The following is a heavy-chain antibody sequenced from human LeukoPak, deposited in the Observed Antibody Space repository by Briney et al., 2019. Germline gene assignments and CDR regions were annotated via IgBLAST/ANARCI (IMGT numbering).Heavy chain of an antibody. CDR2: INPNSGGT. D-gene: IGHD3-22*01. V-gene: IGHV1-2*02. Sequence: ASVKVSCKASGYTFTGHYMHWVRQAPGQGLEWMGWINPNSGGTNYAQKFQGRVTMTRDTSISTAYMELSRLRSDDTAVYYCARESADYYDSSGYYYLVYYFDYWGQGTLVTVSS. CDR1: GYTFTGHY. J-gene: IGHJ4*02. CDR3: ARESADYYDSSGYYYLVYYFDY.